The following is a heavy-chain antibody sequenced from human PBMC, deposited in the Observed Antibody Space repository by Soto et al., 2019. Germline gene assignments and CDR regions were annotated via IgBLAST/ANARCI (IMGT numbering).Heavy chain of an antibody. Sequence: QLQLQESGPGLVKPSETLSLTCTVSGGSISSSSYYWGWIRQPPGKGLEWIGGIYYSGSTYYNPSLNSRVTISVDTSKNQFSLKLSSVTAADTAVYYCARRTGSGFAGGENYWGQGTLVTVSS. V-gene: IGHV4-39*01. CDR1: GGSISSSSYY. D-gene: IGHD3-10*01. J-gene: IGHJ4*02. CDR3: ARRTGSGFAGGENY. CDR2: IYYSGST.